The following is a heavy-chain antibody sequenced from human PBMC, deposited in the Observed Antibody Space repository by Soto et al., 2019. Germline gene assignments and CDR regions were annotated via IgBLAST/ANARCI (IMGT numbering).Heavy chain of an antibody. Sequence: SETLSLTCTVSGGSISSGDYYWSWIRQPPGKGLEWIGYIYYSGSTYYSPSLKSRVTISVDTSKNQFSLKLSSVTAADTAVYYCARGLSRPNTYYYDSSGYYNDYWGQGTLVTVSS. CDR2: IYYSGST. CDR3: ARGLSRPNTYYYDSSGYYNDY. V-gene: IGHV4-30-4*01. J-gene: IGHJ4*02. CDR1: GGSISSGDYY. D-gene: IGHD3-22*01.